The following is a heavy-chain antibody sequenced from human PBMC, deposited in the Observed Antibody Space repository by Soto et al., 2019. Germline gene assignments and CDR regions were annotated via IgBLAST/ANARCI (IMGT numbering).Heavy chain of an antibody. V-gene: IGHV3-23*01. CDR3: ANFKYSSSPYYFDS. D-gene: IGHD6-6*01. CDR1: GFSISNFG. CDR2: VSGSGSST. J-gene: IGHJ4*02. Sequence: GGSLRLSCSASGFSISNFGMLWVRQAPGKGLEWVSTVSGSGSSTSYADSVKGRFTISRDNSKNTLYLQMNSLRAEDTAVYYCANFKYSSSPYYFDSWGQGTLVTVSS.